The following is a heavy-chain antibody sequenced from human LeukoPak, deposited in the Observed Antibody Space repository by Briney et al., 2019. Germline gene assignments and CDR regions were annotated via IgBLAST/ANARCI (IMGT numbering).Heavy chain of an antibody. D-gene: IGHD4-17*01. J-gene: IGHJ4*02. V-gene: IGHV3-30*03. Sequence: GGSLRLSCAASGFTFSSYTMNWVRQAPGKGLEWVAVISYDGSNRYYADSVKGRFTISRDNSKNTFYLQMNSLRAEDTAVYYCARVVDHDYGDYYLDYWGQGTLVTVSS. CDR2: ISYDGSNR. CDR3: ARVVDHDYGDYYLDY. CDR1: GFTFSSYT.